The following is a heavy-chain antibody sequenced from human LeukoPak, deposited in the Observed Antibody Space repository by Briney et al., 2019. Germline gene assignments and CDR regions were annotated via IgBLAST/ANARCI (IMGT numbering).Heavy chain of an antibody. J-gene: IGHJ3*02. V-gene: IGHV4-39*07. D-gene: IGHD2-15*01. CDR3: ARDRDDCSGGSCYSGGDAFDI. CDR2: IYYSGTT. CDR1: GGSISSGSYY. Sequence: SETLSLTCTVSGGSISSGSYYWGWIRQPPVKGLEWIGSIYYSGTTNYNPSLKSRVTISVDKSKNQFSLKLSSVTAADTAVYYCARDRDDCSGGSCYSGGDAFDIWGQGTMVTVSS.